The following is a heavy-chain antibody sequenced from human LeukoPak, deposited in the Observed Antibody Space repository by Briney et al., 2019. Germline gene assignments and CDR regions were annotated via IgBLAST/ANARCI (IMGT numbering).Heavy chain of an antibody. V-gene: IGHV1-18*01. CDR3: ARDVTSSWYDF. J-gene: IGHJ4*02. D-gene: IGHD2-2*01. CDR1: GYTFVNYG. CDR2: ISPYNGQT. Sequence: GASVTVSCKASGYTFVNYGFSRVRQAPGQGLEWMAWISPYNGQTNYARKLQGRVTLTADTSTSTVYMELRSLRSDDTAVYYCARDVTSSWYDFWGQGTLVTVSS.